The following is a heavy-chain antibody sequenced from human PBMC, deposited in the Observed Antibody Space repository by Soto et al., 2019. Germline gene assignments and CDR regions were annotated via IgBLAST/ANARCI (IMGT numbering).Heavy chain of an antibody. Sequence: PSETLSLTCTVSGGSISSYYWSWIRQPPGKGLEWIGYIYYSGSTNYNPSLKSRVTISVDTSKNQFSLKLSSVTAADTAVYYCVGHDYVWGSYRHYYFDYWGQGTLVTVSS. D-gene: IGHD3-16*02. CDR2: IYYSGST. V-gene: IGHV4-59*08. J-gene: IGHJ4*02. CDR1: GGSISSYY. CDR3: VGHDYVWGSYRHYYFDY.